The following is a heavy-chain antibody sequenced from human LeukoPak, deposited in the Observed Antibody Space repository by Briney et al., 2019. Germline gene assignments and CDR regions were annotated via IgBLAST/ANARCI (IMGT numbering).Heavy chain of an antibody. Sequence: ASVKVSCKASGYTFTGYYMHWVRQAPGQGLEWMGWINPNSGGTNYAQKFQGRVTMTRDTSISTAYMELSRLRSDDTAVYYCARGSGYSSSWSTYWGQGTLVTVSS. CDR2: INPNSGGT. J-gene: IGHJ4*02. CDR1: GYTFTGYY. V-gene: IGHV1-2*02. D-gene: IGHD6-13*01. CDR3: ARGSGYSSSWSTY.